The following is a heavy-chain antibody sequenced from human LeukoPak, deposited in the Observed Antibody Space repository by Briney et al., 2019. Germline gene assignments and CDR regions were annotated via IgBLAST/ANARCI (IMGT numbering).Heavy chain of an antibody. J-gene: IGHJ6*02. V-gene: IGHV3-30*02. D-gene: IGHD1-14*01. CDR1: GFSFNSYG. CDR3: ARIDGMYAMDV. CDR2: IRYDGSDK. Sequence: PGGSLRLSCAASGFSFNSYGMHWVRQAPGKGLEWVAFIRYDGSDKFYADSVKGRFTMFRDNSKNTVFLQMNTLIPDDTAVYYCARIDGMYAMDVWGQGTTVIVSS.